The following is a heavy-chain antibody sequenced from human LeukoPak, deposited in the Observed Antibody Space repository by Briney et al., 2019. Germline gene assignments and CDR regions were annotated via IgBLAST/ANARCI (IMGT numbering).Heavy chain of an antibody. CDR3: ARDRSDSDF. Sequence: ASVKVSCKTSGYKFKTFGISWVRQAPGQGLEWMGWIRADKGKTDYAQKFQDRVTLTIDTSTSTAYMELRSLTSDDTATYYCARDRSDSDFWGQGTLVTVS. CDR2: IRADKGKT. J-gene: IGHJ4*02. V-gene: IGHV1-18*01. CDR1: GYKFKTFG. D-gene: IGHD6-19*01.